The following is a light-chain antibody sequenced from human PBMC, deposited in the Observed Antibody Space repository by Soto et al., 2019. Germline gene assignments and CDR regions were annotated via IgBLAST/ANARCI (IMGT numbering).Light chain of an antibody. Sequence: QSALTQPPSVSGSPGQSVAISCIGASSDIGSYDRVSWYQQPPGTSPKLIIYDVINRPSGVPDRFSGAKSGNTASLTISGLQTDDEADYYCSSFTSSSTYVFGTGTKLTVL. J-gene: IGLJ1*01. CDR2: DVI. V-gene: IGLV2-18*02. CDR3: SSFTSSSTYV. CDR1: SSDIGSYDR.